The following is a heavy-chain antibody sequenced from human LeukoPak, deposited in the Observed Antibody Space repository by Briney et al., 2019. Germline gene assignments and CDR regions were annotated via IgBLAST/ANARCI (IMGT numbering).Heavy chain of an antibody. CDR3: ARAREYSSSSRRTFDY. D-gene: IGHD6-6*01. J-gene: IGHJ4*02. V-gene: IGHV1-2*02. CDR2: INPNSGGT. Sequence: GGPVKVSCKASGYTFTGYYMHWVRQAPGQGLEWMGWINPNSGGTNYAQKFQGRVTMTRDTSISTAYMELSRLRSDDTAVYYCARAREYSSSSRRTFDYWGQGTLVTVSS. CDR1: GYTFTGYY.